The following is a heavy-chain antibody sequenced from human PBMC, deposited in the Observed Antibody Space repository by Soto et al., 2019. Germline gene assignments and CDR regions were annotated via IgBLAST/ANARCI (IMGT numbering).Heavy chain of an antibody. D-gene: IGHD3-16*02. CDR2: INHSGST. Sequence: QVQLQQWGAGLLKPSETLSLTCAVYGGSFSGYYWSWIRQPPGKGLEWIGEINHSGSTNYNPSLKSRVTISVDTSKNQFSLKLSSVNAADTAVYYCAREGGDYVWGSYRYTDGMDVWGQGTTVTVSS. CDR1: GGSFSGYY. CDR3: AREGGDYVWGSYRYTDGMDV. J-gene: IGHJ6*02. V-gene: IGHV4-34*01.